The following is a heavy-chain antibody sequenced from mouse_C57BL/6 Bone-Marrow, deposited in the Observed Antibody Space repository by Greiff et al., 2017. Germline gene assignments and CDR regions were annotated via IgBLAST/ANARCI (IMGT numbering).Heavy chain of an antibody. CDR3: ARRGLRYWYFDV. V-gene: IGHV1-20*01. D-gene: IGHD2-4*01. CDR1: GYSFTGYF. Sequence: VQLQQSGPELVKPGDSVKISCKASGYSFTGYFMNWVMQSHGKSLEWIGRINPYNGDTFYNQKFKGKATLTVDKSSSTAHMELRSLTSEDSAVYYCARRGLRYWYFDVWGQGTTVTVSS. J-gene: IGHJ1*01. CDR2: INPYNGDT.